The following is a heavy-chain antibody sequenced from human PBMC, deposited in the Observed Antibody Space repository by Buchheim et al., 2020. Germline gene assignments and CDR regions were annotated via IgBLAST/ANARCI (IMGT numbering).Heavy chain of an antibody. V-gene: IGHV3-23*01. CDR3: AKEPVVLARGLED. Sequence: VQLLESGGGLVQPGGSLRLSCEASGFTFSNYGMSWVRQAPGKGLEWVSSIQNSGVNTHYADSVRGRFTISKDMSKNTLYLQMNSLRAEDTALYHCAKEPVVLARGLEDWGQGTL. J-gene: IGHJ4*02. CDR2: IQNSGVNT. CDR1: GFTFSNYG. D-gene: IGHD4-23*01.